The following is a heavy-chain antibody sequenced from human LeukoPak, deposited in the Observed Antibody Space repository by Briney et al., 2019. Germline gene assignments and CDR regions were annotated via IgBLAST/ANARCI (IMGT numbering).Heavy chain of an antibody. CDR2: IWYDGSNK. CDR3: ARDRAMVVGSSWYYDY. CDR1: GFSFSSYG. D-gene: IGHD5-18*01. Sequence: PGGSLRLSCAASGFSFSSYGMQWVRQAPGKGLEWVSLIWYDGSNKYYADSVKGRFTISGDNSKNTLYLQMNSLRAEDTALHYCARDRAMVVGSSWYYDYWGQGTLVTVSS. V-gene: IGHV3-33*01. J-gene: IGHJ4*02.